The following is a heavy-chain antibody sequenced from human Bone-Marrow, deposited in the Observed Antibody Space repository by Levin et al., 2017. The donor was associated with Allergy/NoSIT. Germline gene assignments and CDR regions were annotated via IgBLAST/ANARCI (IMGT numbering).Heavy chain of an antibody. V-gene: IGHV4-31*03. CDR2: IFYSWST. D-gene: IGHD6-13*01. Sequence: SETLSLTCTVSGGSVSSGDYYWSWIRQHPGKGLEWIGYIFYSWSTDYNPSLKSRVTISVDTSKNQFSLRLSSVTAADTAVYYCARHVAAAGTFFFDYWGQGNLVTVSS. J-gene: IGHJ4*02. CDR3: ARHVAAAGTFFFDY. CDR1: GGSVSSGDYY.